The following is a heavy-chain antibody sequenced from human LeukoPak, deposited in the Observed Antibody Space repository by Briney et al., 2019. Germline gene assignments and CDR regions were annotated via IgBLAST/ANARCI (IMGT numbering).Heavy chain of an antibody. V-gene: IGHV4-39*07. Sequence: SETLSLTCTVSGGSISSSSYYWGWIHQPPGKGLEWIGSIYHSGSTYYNPSLKSRVTISVDTSKNQFSLKLSSVTAADTAVYYCARDGASGTMVRGVAPIYFDYWGQGTLVTVSS. J-gene: IGHJ4*02. CDR1: GGSISSSSYY. CDR2: IYHSGST. CDR3: ARDGASGTMVRGVAPIYFDY. D-gene: IGHD3-10*01.